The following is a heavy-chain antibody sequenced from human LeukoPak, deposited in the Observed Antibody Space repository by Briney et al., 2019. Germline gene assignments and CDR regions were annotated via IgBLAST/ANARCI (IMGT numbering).Heavy chain of an antibody. J-gene: IGHJ6*03. V-gene: IGHV3-73*01. CDR3: TTYYYDSSGYYADRGYYYYMDV. CDR1: GFTFSGSA. CDR2: IRSKANSYAT. Sequence: GGSLRLSCAASGFTFSGSAMHWVRQASGKGLEWVGRIRSKANSYATAYAASVKGRVTISRDDSKNTAYLQMNSLKTEDTAVYYCTTYYYDSSGYYADRGYYYYMDVWGKGTTVTVSS. D-gene: IGHD3-22*01.